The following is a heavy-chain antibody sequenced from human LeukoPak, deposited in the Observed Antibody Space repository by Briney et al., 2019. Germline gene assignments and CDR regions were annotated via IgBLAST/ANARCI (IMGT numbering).Heavy chain of an antibody. CDR1: GYTFTSYG. CDR3: ARSGTMVRGVNTLIDY. D-gene: IGHD3-10*01. V-gene: IGHV1-18*01. J-gene: IGHJ4*02. CDR2: ISAYNGNT. Sequence: GASVKVSCKASGYTFTSYGISWVRQAPGQGLEWMGWISAYNGNTNYAQKLQGRVTMTTDTSTSTAYMELRSLRSDDTAVYYCARSGTMVRGVNTLIDYWGQGTLVTVSP.